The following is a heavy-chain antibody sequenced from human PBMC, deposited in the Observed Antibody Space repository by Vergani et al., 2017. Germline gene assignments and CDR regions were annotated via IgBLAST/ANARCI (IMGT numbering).Heavy chain of an antibody. Sequence: EVQLVESGGGLVQPGGSLRLSCAASGFTFSSYWMSWVRQAPGKGLEWVANIKQDGSEKYYVDSVKGRFTISRDNAKNSLYLQMNSLRAEDTAVYYCARRRGDTVPNAFDIWGQGTMVTVSS. V-gene: IGHV3-7*01. CDR1: GFTFSSYW. CDR3: ARRRGDTVPNAFDI. J-gene: IGHJ3*02. D-gene: IGHD4-17*01. CDR2: IKQDGSEK.